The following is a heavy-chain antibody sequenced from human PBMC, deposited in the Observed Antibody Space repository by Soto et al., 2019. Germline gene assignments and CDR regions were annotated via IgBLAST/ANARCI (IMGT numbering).Heavy chain of an antibody. D-gene: IGHD3-9*01. J-gene: IGHJ4*02. V-gene: IGHV3-23*01. Sequence: MRLSCAASGCTFSSYAMSWVRQAPGKGLERVSAISGSGGSTYYADSVKGRFTISRDNSKNTLYLQMNSLRAADTAVYYCARVRERYFDWLSPSVAKSFDYWGQGTLVTVSS. CDR1: GCTFSSYA. CDR2: ISGSGGST. CDR3: ARVRERYFDWLSPSVAKSFDY.